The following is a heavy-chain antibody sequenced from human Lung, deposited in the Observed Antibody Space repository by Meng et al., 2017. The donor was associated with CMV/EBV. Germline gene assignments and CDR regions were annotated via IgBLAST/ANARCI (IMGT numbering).Heavy chain of an antibody. CDR3: ARAQLWPRRGFDY. CDR1: GGSFSGYY. J-gene: IGHJ4*02. Sequence: WAVYGGSFSGYYWSWIRQPPGKGLKWIEEINHSGSTNYSPSLKSRVTISVDTSKNQFSLKLSSVTAADTAVYYCARAQLWPRRGFDYWGQGTLVTVSS. CDR2: INHSGST. V-gene: IGHV4-34*01. D-gene: IGHD5-18*01.